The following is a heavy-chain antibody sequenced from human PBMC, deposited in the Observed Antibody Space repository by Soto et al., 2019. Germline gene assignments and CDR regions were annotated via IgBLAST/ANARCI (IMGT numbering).Heavy chain of an antibody. V-gene: IGHV3-33*01. D-gene: IGHD1-26*01. J-gene: IGHJ4*02. CDR3: ARGPRTAVSGIGDY. CDR1: GFTFSNFG. Sequence: GGSLRLSCEASGFTFSNFGMRWVRQAPGKGLEWVAVLFYYGGIKYYVDSVKGRFTVSRDNSRNTLYLQMNSLSADDTAVYYCARGPRTAVSGIGDYWGQGTLVTVLL. CDR2: LFYYGGIK.